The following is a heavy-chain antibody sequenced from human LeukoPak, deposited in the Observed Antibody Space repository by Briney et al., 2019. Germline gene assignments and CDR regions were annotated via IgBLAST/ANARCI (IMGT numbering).Heavy chain of an antibody. CDR3: ASGTIVGARGADN. D-gene: IGHD1-26*01. Sequence: GGSLRLSCAASGFSFSDYSMTWVRQAPGKALEWVSSISGNSFHIFCADSVKGRFTISRDNAYKSLYLQLNSLRAEDTAVYYCASGTIVGARGADNWGQGTLVTVSS. CDR1: GFSFSDYS. V-gene: IGHV3-21*01. CDR2: ISGNSFHI. J-gene: IGHJ4*02.